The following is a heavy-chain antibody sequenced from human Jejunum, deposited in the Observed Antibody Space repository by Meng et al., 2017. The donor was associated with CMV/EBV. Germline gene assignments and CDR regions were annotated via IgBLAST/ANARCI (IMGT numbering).Heavy chain of an antibody. CDR2: INGVNGNT. D-gene: IGHD6-13*01. J-gene: IGHJ4*02. CDR3: ARGLRAAAGLEASDY. CDR1: GYTFIDYG. Sequence: SGYTFIDYGMQWVRQAPGQRLEWMGWINGVNGNTKFSQRFQGRVTFTRDTSASTAYMELSSLRSEDTAVYYCARGLRAAAGLEASDYWGQGTLVTVSS. V-gene: IGHV1-3*01.